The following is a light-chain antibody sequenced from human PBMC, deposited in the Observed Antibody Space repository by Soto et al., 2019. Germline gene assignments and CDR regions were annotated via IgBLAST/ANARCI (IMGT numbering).Light chain of an antibody. CDR1: QRINYW. Sequence: DIQMTQSPSTLSASVGDRVTVTCRASQRINYWLAWYQQKPGIAPNLLIYKASSLESAVPSRFSSSGSWTEFTLTISSLQPDDIAVYYCQQYVTSPWAFGQGTKVAIE. J-gene: IGKJ1*01. CDR2: KAS. V-gene: IGKV1-5*03. CDR3: QQYVTSPWA.